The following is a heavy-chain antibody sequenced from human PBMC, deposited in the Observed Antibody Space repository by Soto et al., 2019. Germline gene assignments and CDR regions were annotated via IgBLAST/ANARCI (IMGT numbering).Heavy chain of an antibody. Sequence: SETLSLTCTVSGGYISSGGYYWSWIRQHPGKGLEWIGYIYYSGSTYYNPSLKSRVTISVDTSKNQFSLKLSSVTAADTAVYYCARARVVPTVNWFDPWGQGTLVTVSS. CDR3: ARARVVPTVNWFDP. J-gene: IGHJ5*02. D-gene: IGHD2-2*01. V-gene: IGHV4-31*03. CDR1: GGYISSGGYY. CDR2: IYYSGST.